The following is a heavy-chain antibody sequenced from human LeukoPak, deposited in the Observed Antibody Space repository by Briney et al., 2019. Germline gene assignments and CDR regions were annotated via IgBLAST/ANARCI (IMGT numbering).Heavy chain of an antibody. V-gene: IGHV3-48*02. D-gene: IGHD5-18*01. CDR3: ARLQLWPSDYYYYYGMDV. CDR1: GFTFSSYS. J-gene: IGHJ6*02. CDR2: ISSSSSTI. Sequence: PGGSLRLSCAASGFTFSSYSMNWVRQAPGKGLEGVSYISSSSSTIYYADSVKGRFTISRDNAKNSLYLQMNSLRDEDTAVYYCARLQLWPSDYYYYYGMDVWGQGTTVTVSS.